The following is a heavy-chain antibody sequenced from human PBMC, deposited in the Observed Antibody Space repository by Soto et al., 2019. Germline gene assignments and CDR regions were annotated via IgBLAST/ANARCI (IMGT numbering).Heavy chain of an antibody. CDR1: GFTFSSYW. CDR3: AREGLSVYYFDY. D-gene: IGHD3-16*01. J-gene: IGHJ4*02. CDR2: INSDGSST. V-gene: IGHV3-74*01. Sequence: GGSLRLSCAASGFTFSSYWMHWVLQAPGKGLVWVSRINSDGSSTSYADSVKGRFTISRDNAKNTLYLQMNSLRAEDTAVYYCAREGLSVYYFDYWGQGTLVTVSS.